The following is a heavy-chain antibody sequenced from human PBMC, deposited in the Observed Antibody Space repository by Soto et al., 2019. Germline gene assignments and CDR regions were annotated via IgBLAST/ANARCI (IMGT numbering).Heavy chain of an antibody. CDR3: ARGRTRRVGYSYGYLHFQH. Sequence: TSETLSLTCAGYGGSFSGYYWSWIRQPPGKGLEWIGEINHSGSTNYNPSLKSRVTISVDTSKNQFSLKLSSVTAADTAVYYCARGRTRRVGYSYGYLHFQHWGQGTLVTVSS. J-gene: IGHJ1*01. CDR2: INHSGST. D-gene: IGHD5-18*01. CDR1: GGSFSGYY. V-gene: IGHV4-34*01.